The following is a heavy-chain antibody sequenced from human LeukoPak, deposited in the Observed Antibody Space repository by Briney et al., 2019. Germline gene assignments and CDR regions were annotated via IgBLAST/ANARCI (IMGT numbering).Heavy chain of an antibody. V-gene: IGHV1-18*01. J-gene: IGHJ1*01. CDR1: GYTFTSYG. CDR3: AGASIDGGYFQH. CDR2: ISAYNGNT. D-gene: IGHD4-23*01. Sequence: ASVKVSCKASGYTFTSYGISWVRQAPGQGLEWMGWISAYNGNTNYAQKLQGRVTMTTDTSTSTAYMELRSLRSDDTAVYYCAGASIDGGYFQHWGQGTLVTVSS.